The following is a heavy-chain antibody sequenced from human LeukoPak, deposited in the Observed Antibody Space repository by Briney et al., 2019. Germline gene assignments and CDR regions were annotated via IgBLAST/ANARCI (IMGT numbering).Heavy chain of an antibody. V-gene: IGHV3-30*18. CDR1: GFTFSSYG. Sequence: GGSLRLSCAASGFTFSSYGMHWVRQAPGKGLEWVAVISYDGSNKYYADSVKGRFTISRDNSKNTLYLQMNSLRAEDTAVYYCAKDLGGYYFDYWGQGTLVTVSP. CDR2: ISYDGSNK. D-gene: IGHD3-16*01. CDR3: AKDLGGYYFDY. J-gene: IGHJ4*02.